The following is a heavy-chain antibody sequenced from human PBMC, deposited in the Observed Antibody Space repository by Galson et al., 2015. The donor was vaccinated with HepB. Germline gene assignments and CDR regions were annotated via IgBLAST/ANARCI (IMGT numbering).Heavy chain of an antibody. V-gene: IGHV4-30-4*01. J-gene: IGHJ4*02. D-gene: IGHD2-15*01. CDR2: IYYSGST. Sequence: GKGLEWIGYIYYSGSTYYNPSLKSRVTISVDTSKNQFSLKLSSVTAADTAVYYCARDRGNIRYCSGGSCYDGGNYFDYWGQGTLVTVSS. CDR3: ARDRGNIRYCSGGSCYDGGNYFDY.